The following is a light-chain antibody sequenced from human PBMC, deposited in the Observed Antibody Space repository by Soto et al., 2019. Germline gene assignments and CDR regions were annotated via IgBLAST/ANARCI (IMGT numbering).Light chain of an antibody. CDR2: GAS. CDR3: QQYNQWPPYT. J-gene: IGKJ2*01. V-gene: IGKV3-15*01. Sequence: EIVMTQSTATLSVSPGERATLFCRASQSVGRTLAWYQQKPGQSPRLLVYGASTRANGTPARFSGSGSGTEFTLTISSLQPEDVAVYYCQQYNQWPPYTFGQGTNVEIK. CDR1: QSVGRT.